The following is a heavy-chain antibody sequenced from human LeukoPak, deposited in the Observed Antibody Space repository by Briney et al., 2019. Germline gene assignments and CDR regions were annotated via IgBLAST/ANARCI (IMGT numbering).Heavy chain of an antibody. J-gene: IGHJ4*02. D-gene: IGHD5/OR15-5a*01. V-gene: IGHV4-59*01. CDR3: ARVLDTGSTLDY. CDR1: GDSITGYY. Sequence: PSETLSLTCTVSGDSITGYYWTWVRQPPGKGLEWIGYVYHTGTSNYNPSVRSRITMSADTSKNQYSINLTSVTEADTAVYYCARVLDTGSTLDYWGVGNLVSVSS. CDR2: VYHTGTS.